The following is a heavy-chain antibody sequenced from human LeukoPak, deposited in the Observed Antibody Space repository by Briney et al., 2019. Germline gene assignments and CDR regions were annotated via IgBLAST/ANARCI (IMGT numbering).Heavy chain of an antibody. Sequence: PGGSLRLSCAASGFSISGYWMHWVRQAPGKGLVWVSRINSDGSSTNYADSMEGRFTISRDNAKNTVYLQLNSLRAEDTAFYYCATGASAIYSSGVVFDYWGQGTLVTVSS. J-gene: IGHJ4*02. CDR2: INSDGSST. D-gene: IGHD6-19*01. CDR1: GFSISGYW. CDR3: ATGASAIYSSGVVFDY. V-gene: IGHV3-74*01.